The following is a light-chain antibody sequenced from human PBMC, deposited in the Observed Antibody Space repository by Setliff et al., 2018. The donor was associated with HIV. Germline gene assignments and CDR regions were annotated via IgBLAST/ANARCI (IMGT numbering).Light chain of an antibody. CDR2: DVS. J-gene: IGLJ1*01. Sequence: QSALTQPASVSGSPGQSVTISCTGTSSDIGSYYYVSWYQQHSGKAPKLVIYDVSNRPSGVSDRFSGSRSGNTASLTISGLQAEDEADYYCSSYSSNSTPYVFGSGTKV. CDR3: SSYSSNSTPYV. CDR1: SSDIGSYYY. V-gene: IGLV2-14*03.